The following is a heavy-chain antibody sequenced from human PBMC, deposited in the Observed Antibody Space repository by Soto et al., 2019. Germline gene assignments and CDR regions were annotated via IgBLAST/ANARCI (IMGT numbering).Heavy chain of an antibody. CDR2: IYQGGST. V-gene: IGHV4-4*02. Sequence: SETLSLTCAVSGGSISDSLWWNWVRQPPGKGLEWIGEIYQGGSTHYSPSLKSRVTISIDKSNNQLSLRLTSVTAADTAIYYCASVRQGCSANNCYFDPWGQGTQVTVSS. J-gene: IGHJ5*01. CDR3: ASVRQGCSANNCYFDP. CDR1: GGSISDSLW. D-gene: IGHD1-1*01.